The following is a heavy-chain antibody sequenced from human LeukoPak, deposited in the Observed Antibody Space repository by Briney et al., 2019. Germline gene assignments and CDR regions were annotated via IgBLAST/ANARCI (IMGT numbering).Heavy chain of an antibody. CDR1: GYTFTSCG. Sequence: ASVKVSCKASGYTFTSCGISWVRQAPGQGLEWMGWISAYNGNTSYAQKLQGRVTMTTDTSTSTAYMELRSLRSDDTAVYYCARTDDPTISGSHSYYFDYWGQGTLVTVSS. CDR2: ISAYNGNT. CDR3: ARTDDPTISGSHSYYFDY. V-gene: IGHV1-18*01. D-gene: IGHD3-10*01. J-gene: IGHJ4*02.